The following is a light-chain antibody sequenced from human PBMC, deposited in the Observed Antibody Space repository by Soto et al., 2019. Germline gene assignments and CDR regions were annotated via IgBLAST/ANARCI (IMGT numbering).Light chain of an antibody. CDR3: QLYTSHSPPP. V-gene: IGKV1-5*01. CDR1: RSIGDW. Sequence: DIQMTQSPSTLSASVGDRVTITCRASRSIGDWLAWYQQKPGKAPKLMIYDAATLISGLPSRLSGSGYGTEFTLTISSLQPDDFATYYCQLYTSHSPPPFGQGTVVQIK. J-gene: IGKJ1*01. CDR2: DAA.